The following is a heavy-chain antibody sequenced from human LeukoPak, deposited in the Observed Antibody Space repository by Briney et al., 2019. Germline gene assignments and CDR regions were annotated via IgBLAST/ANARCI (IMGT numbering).Heavy chain of an antibody. CDR1: GFTFSSYW. V-gene: IGHV3-74*01. CDR2: INGDGRNI. J-gene: IGHJ4*02. Sequence: GGSLRLSCVASGFTFSSYWMHWVRQDPRKGLVWVSRINGDGRNINYADSVRGRFTISRDNAKNTLYLQMNTLRVEDTAVYYCAGDTATPIGYWGQGTLVTVSS. CDR3: AGDTATPIGY. D-gene: IGHD5-18*01.